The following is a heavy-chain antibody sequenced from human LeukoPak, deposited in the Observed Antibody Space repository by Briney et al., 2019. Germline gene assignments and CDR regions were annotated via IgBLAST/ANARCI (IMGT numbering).Heavy chain of an antibody. J-gene: IGHJ4*02. CDR1: GGSFSGYY. Sequence: SETLSLTCAVYGGSFSGYYWSWIRQPPGKGLEWIGEINHSGSTNYNPSLKSRVTISVDTSKNQFSLKLSSVTAADTAVYYCARGRSAAVISRFAYWGQGTLVTVSS. V-gene: IGHV4-34*01. D-gene: IGHD6-13*01. CDR3: ARGRSAAVISRFAY. CDR2: INHSGST.